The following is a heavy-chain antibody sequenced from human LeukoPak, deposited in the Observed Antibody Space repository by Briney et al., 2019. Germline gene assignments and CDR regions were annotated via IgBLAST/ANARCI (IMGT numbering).Heavy chain of an antibody. D-gene: IGHD2-15*01. CDR3: ARSVGYCSGGSCYPGYFQH. CDR1: GFTFSDYY. V-gene: IGHV3-11*06. CDR2: ISSSSSYT. J-gene: IGHJ1*01. Sequence: GGSLRLSCAASGFTFSDYYMSWIRQAPGKGLEWVSYISSSSSYTNYADSVKGRFTISRDNAKNSLYLQMNSLRAEDTAVYYCARSVGYCSGGSCYPGYFQHWGQGTLVTVSS.